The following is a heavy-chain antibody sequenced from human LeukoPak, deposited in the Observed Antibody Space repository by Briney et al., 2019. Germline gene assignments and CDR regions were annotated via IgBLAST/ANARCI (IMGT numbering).Heavy chain of an antibody. CDR1: GGSISSGGYY. V-gene: IGHV4-31*03. CDR3: ARAPHDYDSSGFAFDC. D-gene: IGHD3-22*01. CDR2: INYSGST. Sequence: SQTLSLTCTVSGGSISSGGYYWSWIRQHPGKGLEWIGYINYSGSTYYSPSLKSRVTKSVDTSKNQFSLKLSSVTAADTAVYYCARAPHDYDSSGFAFDCWGQGTLVTVSS. J-gene: IGHJ4*02.